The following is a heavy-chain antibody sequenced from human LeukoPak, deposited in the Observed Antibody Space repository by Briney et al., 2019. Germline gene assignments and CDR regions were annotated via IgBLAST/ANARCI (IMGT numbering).Heavy chain of an antibody. D-gene: IGHD3-3*01. Sequence: SETLSLTCTVSGGSISSYYWSWIRQPPGKGLEWIGYIYYSGSTNYSPSFKSRVTISVDTSKNQFSLKLSSVTAADTAVYYCARAGGVYSDAFDIWGQGTMVTVSS. V-gene: IGHV4-59*01. CDR3: ARAGGVYSDAFDI. J-gene: IGHJ3*02. CDR1: GGSISSYY. CDR2: IYYSGST.